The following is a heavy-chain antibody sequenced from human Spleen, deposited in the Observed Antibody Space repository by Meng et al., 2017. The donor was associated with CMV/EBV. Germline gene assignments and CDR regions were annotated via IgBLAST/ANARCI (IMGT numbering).Heavy chain of an antibody. CDR1: GFNFNNVA. Sequence: GESLKISCAVSGFNFNNVAMNWVRQAPGKGLEWISGIYRGGGSTFYADSVKGRFTISRDDSKNTVYLQMDSLRAEDTAVYYCAKAFRIAATSVADWFDPWGQGTLVTVSS. CDR3: AKAFRIAATSVADWFDP. D-gene: IGHD6-13*01. CDR2: IYRGGGST. V-gene: IGHV3-23*03. J-gene: IGHJ5*02.